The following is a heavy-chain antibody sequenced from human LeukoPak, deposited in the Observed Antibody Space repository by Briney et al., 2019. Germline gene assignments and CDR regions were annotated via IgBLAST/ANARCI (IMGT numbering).Heavy chain of an antibody. CDR3: ARDNYYESGNYYKGREY. CDR1: GFTFSSYG. D-gene: IGHD3-22*01. Sequence: GRSLRLSCAASGFTFSSYGMHWVRQAPGKGLEWVAVISYDGSNKYYADSVKGRFTISRDNSKNTLYLQMNSLRAEDTAVYYCARDNYYESGNYYKGREYWGQGTLVTVSS. V-gene: IGHV3-30*03. CDR2: ISYDGSNK. J-gene: IGHJ4*02.